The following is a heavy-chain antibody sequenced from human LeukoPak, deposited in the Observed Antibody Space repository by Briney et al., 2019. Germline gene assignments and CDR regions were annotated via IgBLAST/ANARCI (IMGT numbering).Heavy chain of an antibody. CDR2: ISAYNGNT. CDR1: GYTFTSYG. Sequence: GASVKVSCKASGYTFTSYGISWVRQAPGQGLEWMGWISAYNGNTNYAQKFQGRVTITADESTSTAYMELSSLRSEDTAVYYCAGPRGEDYYYYYMDVWGKGTTVTVSS. CDR3: AGPRGEDYYYYYMDV. J-gene: IGHJ6*03. V-gene: IGHV1-18*01. D-gene: IGHD3-10*01.